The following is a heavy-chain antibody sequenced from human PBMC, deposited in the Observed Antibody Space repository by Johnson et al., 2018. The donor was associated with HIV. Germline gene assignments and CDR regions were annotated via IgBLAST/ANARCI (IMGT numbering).Heavy chain of an antibody. CDR2: ISYDGSSK. J-gene: IGHJ3*02. CDR3: ARDPYGSGPYVAFDI. D-gene: IGHD3-10*01. V-gene: IGHV3-30-3*01. Sequence: QVQLVESGGGVVQPGRSLRLSCAASGFTFSDHAMHWVRQAPGKGLEWVAVISYDGSSKYYADSVKGRFTISRDNSKNTLYLQMNSLRAEDTAVYYCARDPYGSGPYVAFDIWGQGTMVTVSS. CDR1: GFTFSDHA.